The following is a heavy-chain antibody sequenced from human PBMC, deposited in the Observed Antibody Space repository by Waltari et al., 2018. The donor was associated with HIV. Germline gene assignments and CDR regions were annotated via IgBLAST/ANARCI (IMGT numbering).Heavy chain of an antibody. V-gene: IGHV4-31*03. Sequence: QVQLQESGPGLVKPSQTLSLTCTVSGASISSGGYYWSWIRQHPGKGLEWIGYIYYSGSTYYNPSLKSRVTISVDTSKNQFSLKMTSGTAADTAVYYCARRRDYDNSGHYYYFDYWGQGALVTVSS. CDR2: IYYSGST. CDR3: ARRRDYDNSGHYYYFDY. D-gene: IGHD3-22*01. J-gene: IGHJ4*02. CDR1: GASISSGGYY.